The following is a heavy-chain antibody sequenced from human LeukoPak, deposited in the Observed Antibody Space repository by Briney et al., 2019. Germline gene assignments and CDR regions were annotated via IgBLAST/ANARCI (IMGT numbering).Heavy chain of an antibody. CDR3: ARDLGGKSGTFDY. CDR2: IIPIFGTA. D-gene: IGHD2-15*01. Sequence: SVTVSCTASGGTFSSYAISWVRQAPGQGLEWMGGIIPIFGTANYAQKFQGRVTITADESTSTAYMELSSLRSEDTAVYYCARDLGGKSGTFDYWGQGTLVTVSS. J-gene: IGHJ4*02. V-gene: IGHV1-69*13. CDR1: GGTFSSYA.